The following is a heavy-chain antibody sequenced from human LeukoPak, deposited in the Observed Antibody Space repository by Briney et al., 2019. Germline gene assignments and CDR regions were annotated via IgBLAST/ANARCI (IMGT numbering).Heavy chain of an antibody. Sequence: PSETLSLTCAVYGGSFSGYYWSWFRQPPGKGLEWIGEINDSGSTNYNPSLKSRVTISVDTSKNQFSLKLSSVTAADTAVYYCARGFRLERYNWNYGGYYYYMDVWGKGTTVTVSS. CDR2: INDSGST. CDR3: ARGFRLERYNWNYGGYYYYMDV. D-gene: IGHD1-7*01. V-gene: IGHV4-34*01. J-gene: IGHJ6*03. CDR1: GGSFSGYY.